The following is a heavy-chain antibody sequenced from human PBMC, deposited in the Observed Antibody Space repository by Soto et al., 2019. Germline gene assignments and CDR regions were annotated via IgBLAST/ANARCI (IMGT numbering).Heavy chain of an antibody. J-gene: IGHJ4*02. Sequence: GGSLRLSCAASGFTFSSYWMSWVRQAPGKGLEWVANIKQDGSEKYYVDSVKGRFTISRDNAKNSLYLQMNSLRAEDTAVYYCARVSSYLMTTVTTDFWGQGTLVTVSS. CDR2: IKQDGSEK. D-gene: IGHD4-17*01. V-gene: IGHV3-7*01. CDR3: ARVSSYLMTTVTTDF. CDR1: GFTFSSYW.